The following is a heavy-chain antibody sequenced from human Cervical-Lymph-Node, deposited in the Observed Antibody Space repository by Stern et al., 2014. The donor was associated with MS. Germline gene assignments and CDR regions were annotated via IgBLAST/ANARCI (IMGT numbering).Heavy chain of an antibody. V-gene: IGHV4-39*01. CDR1: GASVSSGSYY. Sequence: QLQLQESGPGLVKPSETLSLTCTVSGASVSSGSYYWGWIRQSPGKRLEWLGYVYYTGTPYSNPPLSSRATISIDPPNNHFFLTLPSVTATDTAVYYCARHDQFLGGMDVWGQGTTVTVSS. J-gene: IGHJ6*02. D-gene: IGHD3-3*01. CDR2: VYYTGTP. CDR3: ARHDQFLGGMDV.